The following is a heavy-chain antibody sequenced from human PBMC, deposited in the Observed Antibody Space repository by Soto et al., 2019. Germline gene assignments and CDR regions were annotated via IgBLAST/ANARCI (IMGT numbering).Heavy chain of an antibody. V-gene: IGHV3-9*01. J-gene: IGHJ5*02. D-gene: IGHD6-13*01. CDR1: GFTINEYA. CDR3: VRDAWSRQQVLQVIFAT. CDR2: IDWNSGTI. Sequence: GGSLRLSCTASGFTINEYAMHWVRQVPGKGLEWVSGIDWNSGTIGHADSVKGRFNVSRDNAKKSLYLQMNSLRVEDTALYYCVRDAWSRQQVLQVIFATWGQGTQVTVSS.